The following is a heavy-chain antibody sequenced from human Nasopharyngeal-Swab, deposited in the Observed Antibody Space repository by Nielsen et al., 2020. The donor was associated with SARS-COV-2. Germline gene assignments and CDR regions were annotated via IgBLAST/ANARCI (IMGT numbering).Heavy chain of an antibody. D-gene: IGHD2-2*01. CDR2: IYYSGST. J-gene: IGHJ6*02. CDR1: GGSISSYY. Sequence: SETLSLTCTVSGGSISSYYWSWIRQPPGKGLEWIGYIYYSGSTNYNPSLKSRVTISVDKSKNQFSLKLSSVTAADTAVYYCARGKSTMRYYYYGMDVWGQGTTVTVSS. V-gene: IGHV4-59*12. CDR3: ARGKSTMRYYYYGMDV.